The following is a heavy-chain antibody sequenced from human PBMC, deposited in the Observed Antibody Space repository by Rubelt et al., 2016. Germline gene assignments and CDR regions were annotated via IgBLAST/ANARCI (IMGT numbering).Heavy chain of an antibody. CDR3: ARGCSADDCYSLQH. CDR2: IDPHSGGT. D-gene: IGHD2-21*02. Sequence: QVQLVQSGAEVKKPGASVKVSCKASGYTFSDYYIHWVRQAPGQGLEWMGRIDPHSGGTNYGQKFQGRGTMTRDTSCSAAYMELSRLGSDDTAVYYGARGCSADDCYSLQHWGQGTLVTVSS. J-gene: IGHJ1*01. CDR1: GYTFSDYY. V-gene: IGHV1-2*06.